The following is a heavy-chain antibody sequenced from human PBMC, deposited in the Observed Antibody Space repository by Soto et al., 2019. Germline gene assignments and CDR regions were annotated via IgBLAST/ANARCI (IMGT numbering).Heavy chain of an antibody. V-gene: IGHV1-46*01. CDR1: GYTFTSYY. D-gene: IGHD5-18*01. CDR3: ASRRGYSYGCMDV. Sequence: GASVKVSCKASGYTFTSYYMHWVRQAPGQGLEWMGIINPSGGSTSYAQKFQGRVTMTRATSTSTVYMELSSLRSEFTAVYYCASRRGYSYGCMDVWGQGTTVTVSS. CDR2: INPSGGST. J-gene: IGHJ6*02.